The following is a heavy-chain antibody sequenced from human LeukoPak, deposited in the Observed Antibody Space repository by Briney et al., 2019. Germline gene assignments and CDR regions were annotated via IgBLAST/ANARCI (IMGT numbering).Heavy chain of an antibody. Sequence: GASVKVSCKASGYTFTGYYMHWVRQAPGQGLEWMGWINPNSGGTNYAQKFQGRVTMTRDTSISTAYMELSRLRSDDTAVYYCARAPRYSSGWLYYFDYWGQGTLVTVSS. J-gene: IGHJ4*02. CDR2: INPNSGGT. CDR3: ARAPRYSSGWLYYFDY. D-gene: IGHD6-19*01. CDR1: GYTFTGYY. V-gene: IGHV1-2*02.